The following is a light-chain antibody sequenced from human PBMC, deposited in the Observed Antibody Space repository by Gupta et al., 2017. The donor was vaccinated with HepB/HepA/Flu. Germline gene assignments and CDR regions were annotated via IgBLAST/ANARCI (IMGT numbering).Light chain of an antibody. CDR3: ATWDDSLSGVV. CDR2: RND. CDR1: SSNIGDNY. V-gene: IGLV1-47*01. J-gene: IGLJ2*01. Sequence: QSVLTQPPSASGTPGLRVTVSCSGSSSNIGDNYVSWYQLLPGTTPEILIYRNDQRPSGVPDRFSGSKSGTSASPAISGLRSEDEADYYCATWDDSLSGVVFGGGTKLTVL.